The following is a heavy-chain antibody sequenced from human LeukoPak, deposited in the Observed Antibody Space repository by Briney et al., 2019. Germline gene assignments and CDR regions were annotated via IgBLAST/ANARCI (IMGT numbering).Heavy chain of an antibody. CDR1: GFTFSSYS. CDR2: ISSSSSYI. J-gene: IGHJ6*02. D-gene: IGHD1-1*01. Sequence: KTGGSLRLSCAASGFTFSSYSMNWVRQAPGKGLEWVSYISSSSSYIYYADSVKGRFTISRDNAKNSLYLQMNSLRAEDTAVYYCARGEREDYYYYYGMDVRGQGTTVTVSS. V-gene: IGHV3-21*01. CDR3: ARGEREDYYYYYGMDV.